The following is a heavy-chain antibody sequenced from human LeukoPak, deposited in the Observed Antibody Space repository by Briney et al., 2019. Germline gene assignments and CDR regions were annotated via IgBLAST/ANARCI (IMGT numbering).Heavy chain of an antibody. V-gene: IGHV3-21*01. Sequence: GGSLRLSCAASGFTFSSYSMNWVRQAPGKGLEWVSSISSSSSYIYYADSVKGRFTISRDNAKNSLYLQMNGLRAEDTAVYYCARARITMVRGVMNYYGMDVWGQGTTVTVSS. CDR1: GFTFSSYS. CDR2: ISSSSSYI. J-gene: IGHJ6*02. CDR3: ARARITMVRGVMNYYGMDV. D-gene: IGHD3-10*01.